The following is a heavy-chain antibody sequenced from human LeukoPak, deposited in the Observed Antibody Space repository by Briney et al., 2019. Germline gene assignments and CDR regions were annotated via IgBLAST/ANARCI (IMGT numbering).Heavy chain of an antibody. V-gene: IGHV4-31*03. CDR2: ISDSGST. J-gene: IGHJ5*01. CDR1: GGSIGTSAYY. CDR3: ARGRYSYGWNDS. Sequence: PSETLSLTCIVSGGSIGTSAYYWNWIRQHPGKGLEWIGFISDSGSTLYNPSLKSRVTISSDTSKNQFSLKLTSVTAADMAVYYCARGRYSYGWNDSWGQGTLVTVSS. D-gene: IGHD3-16*02.